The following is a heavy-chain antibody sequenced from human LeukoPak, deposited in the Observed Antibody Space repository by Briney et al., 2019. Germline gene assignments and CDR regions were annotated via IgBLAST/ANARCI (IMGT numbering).Heavy chain of an antibody. D-gene: IGHD6-13*01. Sequence: PGGSLRLSSAASGFTVSSIYMNWVRQAPGKGLEWVSVIYSGGTTYYADSVKGRFTISRDNSKNTLYLQMNSLRAEDTAVYYCARASSIGAAGLFDYWGQGTLVTVSS. V-gene: IGHV3-53*01. CDR3: ARASSIGAAGLFDY. CDR2: IYSGGTT. CDR1: GFTVSSIY. J-gene: IGHJ4*02.